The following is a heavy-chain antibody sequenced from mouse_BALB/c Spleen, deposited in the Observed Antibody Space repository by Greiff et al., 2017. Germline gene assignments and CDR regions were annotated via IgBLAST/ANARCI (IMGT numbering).Heavy chain of an antibody. J-gene: IGHJ2*01. CDR2: ISSGSSTI. CDR1: GFTFSSFG. D-gene: IGHD2-1*01. Sequence: EVKLEESGGGLVQPGGSRKLSCAASGFTFSSFGMHWVRQAPEKGLEWVAYISSGSSTIYYADTVKGRFTISRDNPKNTLFLQMTSLRSEDTAMYYCARGRDGNDYRGEGTTLTVSS. V-gene: IGHV5-17*02. CDR3: ARGRDGNDY.